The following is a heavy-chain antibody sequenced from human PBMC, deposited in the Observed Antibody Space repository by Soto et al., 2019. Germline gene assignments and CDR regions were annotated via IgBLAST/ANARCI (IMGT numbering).Heavy chain of an antibody. D-gene: IGHD3-22*01. V-gene: IGHV3-48*03. CDR2: ISSSGSTI. Sequence: WGSLRLSCAASGFTFISYEINWFRQSPFKWLEWVSYISSSGSTIYYADSVKGRFTISRDNAKNSLYLQMNSLRAEDTAVYYCARGYYYDSSGYYYVEFAFDIWGQGTMVTVSS. CDR3: ARGYYYDSSGYYYVEFAFDI. J-gene: IGHJ3*02. CDR1: GFTFISYE.